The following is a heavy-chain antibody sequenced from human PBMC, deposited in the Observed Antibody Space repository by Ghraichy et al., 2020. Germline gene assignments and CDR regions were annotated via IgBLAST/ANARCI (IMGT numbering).Heavy chain of an antibody. CDR2: ISSSSSYI. J-gene: IGHJ4*02. V-gene: IGHV3-11*03. D-gene: IGHD3-10*01. CDR3: ARGYYGSGRYLFDQ. Sequence: GGSLRLSCAASGVSFSDYYMSWIRQAPGKGLEWVSYISSSSSYIDYADSVKGRFTISRDNAKNSLNLQMNSLRAEDTAVYFCARGYYGSGRYLFDQWGQGTLVTVSS. CDR1: GVSFSDYY.